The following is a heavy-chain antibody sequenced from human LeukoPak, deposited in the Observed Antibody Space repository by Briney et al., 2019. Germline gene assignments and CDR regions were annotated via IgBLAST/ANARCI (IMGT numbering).Heavy chain of an antibody. V-gene: IGHV1-18*01. CDR1: GYTFTTYG. Sequence: ASVKVSFKASGYTFTTYGISWVRQAPGQGLEWMGWISAYNGHTNYAQNLQGRVTMTTDTSTSTAYMELRSLRSDDTAVYYCARDQWLDSLDVWGKETTVTISS. CDR3: ARDQWLDSLDV. D-gene: IGHD6-19*01. J-gene: IGHJ6*04. CDR2: ISAYNGHT.